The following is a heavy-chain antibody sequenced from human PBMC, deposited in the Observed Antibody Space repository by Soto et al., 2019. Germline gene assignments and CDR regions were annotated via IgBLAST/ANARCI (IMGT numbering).Heavy chain of an antibody. CDR2: ITFSGNTV. CDR3: ARVSWREKYGMDV. Sequence: GGSLRLCCASPGLTLSDSYMIWIRQAPGKGLEWISYITFSGNTVYYADSLKGRFTISRDNAKNSLYLQMHRLRAEDTAVYYCARVSWREKYGMDVWGQGTTVTVSS. CDR1: GLTLSDSY. J-gene: IGHJ6*02. V-gene: IGHV3-11*01.